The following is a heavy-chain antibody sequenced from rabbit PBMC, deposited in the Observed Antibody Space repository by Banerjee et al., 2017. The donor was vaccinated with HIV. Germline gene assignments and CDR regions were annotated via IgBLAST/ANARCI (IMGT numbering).Heavy chain of an antibody. Sequence: QSLEESGGDLVKPGTSLTLTCTASGFSFSSSYYMCWVRQAPGKGLEWIACIYAGSSGTYYASWAKGRFTISKTSSTTVTLQMTSLTAADTATYFCARAYASSSGTYLNLWGPGTLVTVS. D-gene: IGHD1-1*01. CDR3: ARAYASSSGTYLNL. CDR1: GFSFSSSYY. J-gene: IGHJ4*01. CDR2: IYAGSSGT. V-gene: IGHV1S40*01.